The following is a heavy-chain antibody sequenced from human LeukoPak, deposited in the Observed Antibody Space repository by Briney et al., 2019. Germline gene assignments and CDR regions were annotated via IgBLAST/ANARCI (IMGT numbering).Heavy chain of an antibody. CDR3: ARGFRKYCGGDCYSTIGWFDP. J-gene: IGHJ5*02. Sequence: SVKVFCKASGGTFSSYAISWVRQAPGQGLEWMGRIIPILDIANYAQKFQGRVTITADKSTSTAYMELSSLRSEDTAVYYCARGFRKYCGGDCYSTIGWFDPWGQGTLVTVSS. CDR2: IIPILDIA. V-gene: IGHV1-69*04. D-gene: IGHD2-21*02. CDR1: GGTFSSYA.